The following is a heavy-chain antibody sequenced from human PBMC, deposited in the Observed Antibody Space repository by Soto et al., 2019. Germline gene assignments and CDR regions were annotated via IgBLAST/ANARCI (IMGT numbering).Heavy chain of an antibody. D-gene: IGHD3-22*01. V-gene: IGHV1-69*13. Sequence: SVKVSCKASGGTFSSYAISWVRQAPGQGLEWMGGIIPIFGTANYAQKFQGRVTITADESTSTAYMELSSLRSEDTAVYYCARDGGNYYDSSSLDYWGQGTLVTVSS. J-gene: IGHJ4*02. CDR2: IIPIFGTA. CDR3: ARDGGNYYDSSSLDY. CDR1: GGTFSSYA.